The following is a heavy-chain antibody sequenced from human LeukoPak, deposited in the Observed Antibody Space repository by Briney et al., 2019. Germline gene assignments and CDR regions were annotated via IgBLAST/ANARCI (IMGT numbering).Heavy chain of an antibody. CDR1: GYRFSSFG. Sequence: ASVKVSCKASGYRFSSFGISWVRQAPGQGLEWMGWSSAYDGNTNYAQKFQGRVSMTTDTSTSTAYMELRSLRSDDTAVYYCARDPAAAGTVISDYWGQGTVVTVSS. CDR3: ARDPAAAGTVISDY. CDR2: SSAYDGNT. V-gene: IGHV1-18*01. D-gene: IGHD6-13*01. J-gene: IGHJ4*01.